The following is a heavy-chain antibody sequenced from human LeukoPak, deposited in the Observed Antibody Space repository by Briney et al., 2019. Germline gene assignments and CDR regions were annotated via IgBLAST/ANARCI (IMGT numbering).Heavy chain of an antibody. CDR3: AREATVTYYYYGMDV. J-gene: IGHJ6*02. D-gene: IGHD4-17*01. V-gene: IGHV3-48*03. CDR1: GFTFSSYE. CDR2: ISSSGSAI. Sequence: PGGSLRLSCAASGFTFSSYEMNWVRQAPGKGLEWVSYISSSGSAIYYADSVKGRFTISRDNAKNSLYLQMNSLRAEDTAVYYCAREATVTYYYYGMDVWGRGTTVTVSS.